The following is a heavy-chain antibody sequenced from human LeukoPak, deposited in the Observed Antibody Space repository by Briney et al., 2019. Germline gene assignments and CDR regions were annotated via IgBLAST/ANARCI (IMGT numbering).Heavy chain of an antibody. D-gene: IGHD5-12*01. CDR2: ISYDGSNK. CDR3: AGEAVGYRTFDY. Sequence: PGGSLRLSCAASGFTFSSYGMHWVRQAPGKGLEGVAVISYDGSNKYYADSVKGRFAISRDNAKNSLYLQMDSLRAEDTAVYYCAGEAVGYRTFDYWGQGTQVTVSS. J-gene: IGHJ4*02. CDR1: GFTFSSYG. V-gene: IGHV3-30*03.